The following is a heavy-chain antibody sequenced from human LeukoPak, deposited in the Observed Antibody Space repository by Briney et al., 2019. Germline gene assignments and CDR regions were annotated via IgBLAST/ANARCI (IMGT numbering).Heavy chain of an antibody. CDR1: GGSISSYY. V-gene: IGHV4-59*08. CDR3: ASNYYGSGSLDY. J-gene: IGHJ4*02. Sequence: SDTLSLTCTVSGGSISSYYWSWIRQPPGKGLEWIGYIYYSGSTNYNPSLKSRVTISVDTSKNQFSLKLSSVTAADTAVYYCASNYYGSGSLDYWGQGNLVTVSS. CDR2: IYYSGST. D-gene: IGHD3-10*01.